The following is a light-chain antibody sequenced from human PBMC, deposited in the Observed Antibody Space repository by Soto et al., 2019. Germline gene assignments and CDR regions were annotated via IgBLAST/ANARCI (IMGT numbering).Light chain of an antibody. CDR2: DVS. CDR1: SSDVGGYKY. CDR3: SSYTDTSTPVV. J-gene: IGLJ2*01. V-gene: IGLV2-14*03. Sequence: QSALTQPASVSGSPGQSITISCTGTSSDVGGYKYVSWYRQYPGKAPKLMIHDVSNRPSGVSDRFSGSKSGNTASLTISGLQAGDEAEYFCSSYTDTSTPVVFGGGTKVTVL.